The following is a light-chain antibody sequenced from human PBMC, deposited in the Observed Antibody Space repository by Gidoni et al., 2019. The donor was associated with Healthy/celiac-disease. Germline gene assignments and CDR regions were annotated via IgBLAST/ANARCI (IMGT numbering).Light chain of an antibody. CDR3: QQSYSTLPIT. Sequence: DIQMTQSPSSLSASVGDRVTITCRASQSISSYLNWYQQKPGKAPKLLIYAASSLQSGVPSRFSGSGSGTDFTITISSLQPEDCANYYCQQSYSTLPITFGQGTRLEIK. J-gene: IGKJ5*01. CDR2: AAS. CDR1: QSISSY. V-gene: IGKV1-39*01.